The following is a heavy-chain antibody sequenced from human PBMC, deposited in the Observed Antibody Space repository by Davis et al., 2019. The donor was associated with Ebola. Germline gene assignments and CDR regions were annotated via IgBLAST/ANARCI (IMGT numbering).Heavy chain of an antibody. J-gene: IGHJ4*02. V-gene: IGHV4-59*01. CDR3: ARGRGEMATI. CDR1: GGSISSYY. D-gene: IGHD5-24*01. Sequence: SETLSLTCTVPGGSISSYYWSWIRQPPGKGLEWIGYIYYSGSTNYNPSLKSRVTIAVDTSKNQFSLKLSSVTAADTAVYYCARGRGEMATIWGQGTLVTVSS. CDR2: IYYSGST.